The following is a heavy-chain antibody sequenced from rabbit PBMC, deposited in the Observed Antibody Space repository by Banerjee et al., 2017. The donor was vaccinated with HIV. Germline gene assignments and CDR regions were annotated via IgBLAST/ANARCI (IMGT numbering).Heavy chain of an antibody. V-gene: IGHV1S40*01. CDR2: IDAGSSGFT. Sequence: QSLEESGGDLVKPGASLTLTCIASGVSFSGDSFSGDSYMCWVRQAPGKGLEWIVCIDAGSSGFTYFASWAKGRFTISKTPSTTVTLQMTSLTAADTATYFCARDTSSSFSSYGMDLWGPGTLVTVS. CDR1: GVSFSGDSFSGDSY. J-gene: IGHJ6*01. D-gene: IGHD1-1*01. CDR3: ARDTSSSFSSYGMDL.